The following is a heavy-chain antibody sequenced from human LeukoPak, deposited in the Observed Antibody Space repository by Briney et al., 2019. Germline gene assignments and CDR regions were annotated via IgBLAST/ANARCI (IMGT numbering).Heavy chain of an antibody. CDR1: GGSISSYY. V-gene: IGHV4-59*01. D-gene: IGHD5-24*01. CDR3: ARDLRGRRWLQSGAFDI. CDR2: IYYSGST. Sequence: PSETLSLTCTVSGGSISSYYWSWIRQPPGKGLEWIGYIYYSGSTNYNPSLKSRVTISVDTSKNQFSLKLSSVTAADTAVYYCARDLRGRRWLQSGAFDIWGQGTMVTVSS. J-gene: IGHJ3*02.